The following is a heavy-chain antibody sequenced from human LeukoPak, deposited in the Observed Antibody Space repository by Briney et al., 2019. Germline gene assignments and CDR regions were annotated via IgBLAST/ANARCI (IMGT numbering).Heavy chain of an antibody. CDR1: GFTFSSYA. Sequence: GRSLRLSCAASGFTFSSYAMHWVRQAPGKGLEWVAVISYDGSNKYYADSVKGRFTTSRDNSKNTLYLQMNSLRAEDTAVYYCARDLGSSSYWFDPWGQGTLVTVSS. D-gene: IGHD6-6*01. CDR3: ARDLGSSSYWFDP. J-gene: IGHJ5*02. V-gene: IGHV3-30-3*01. CDR2: ISYDGSNK.